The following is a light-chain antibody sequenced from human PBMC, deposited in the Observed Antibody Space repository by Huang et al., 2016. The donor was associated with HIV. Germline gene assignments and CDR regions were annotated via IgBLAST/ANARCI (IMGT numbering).Light chain of an antibody. CDR3: QQYYSSPLT. CDR2: WAS. CDR1: QSILFSSNNKNY. Sequence: DIVMTQSPDSLAVSLGARATVNCKSSQSILFSSNNKNYLSWYQQKPGQSPKLLIYWASTRESGVPDRFSGSGSGTDFTLTISNLQAEDVAVYYCQQYYSSPLTFGGGTKVEI. J-gene: IGKJ4*01. V-gene: IGKV4-1*01.